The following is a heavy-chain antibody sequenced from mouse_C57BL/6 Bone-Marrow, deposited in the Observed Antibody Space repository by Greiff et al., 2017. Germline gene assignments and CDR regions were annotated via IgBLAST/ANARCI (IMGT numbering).Heavy chain of an antibody. CDR3: ARDVKERAMDY. V-gene: IGHV7-1*01. J-gene: IGHJ4*01. Sequence: EVMLVESGGGLVQSGRSLRLSCATSGFTFSDFYMEWVRQAPGKGLEWIAASRNKANDYTTEYSASVKGRFIVSRDTSQSILYLQMNALRAEDTAIYYCARDVKERAMDYWGQGTSVTVSS. CDR2: SRNKANDYTT. CDR1: GFTFSDFY.